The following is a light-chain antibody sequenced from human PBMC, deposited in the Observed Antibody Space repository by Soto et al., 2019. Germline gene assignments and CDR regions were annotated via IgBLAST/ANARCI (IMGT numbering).Light chain of an antibody. CDR3: AAWDDSLNGLV. Sequence: QSVLTQPPSASGTPGQRVTISCSGSSSNIGSNTVNWYQQLQGTAPKLLIYSNNQRPSWVPDRFSGSKSGTSASLAISGLQSEDEADYYCAAWDDSLNGLVFGGGTKLTVL. CDR2: SNN. CDR1: SSNIGSNT. V-gene: IGLV1-44*01. J-gene: IGLJ2*01.